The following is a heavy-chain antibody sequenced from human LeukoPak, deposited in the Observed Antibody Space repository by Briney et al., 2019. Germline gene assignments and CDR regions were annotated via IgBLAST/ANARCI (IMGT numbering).Heavy chain of an antibody. V-gene: IGHV3-21*06. D-gene: IGHD1-26*01. CDR1: GFTFSTYA. J-gene: IGHJ4*02. Sequence: GGSLRLSCAASGFTFSTYAMTWVSQAPGKGLEWVSSMSSGGTYIYYADSVRGRFTISRDNAKDSLFLLMNSLRVEDTAVYYCARGRPTGSSRRFIVQWGQGTLVSVYS. CDR2: MSSGGTYI. CDR3: ARGRPTGSSRRFIVQ.